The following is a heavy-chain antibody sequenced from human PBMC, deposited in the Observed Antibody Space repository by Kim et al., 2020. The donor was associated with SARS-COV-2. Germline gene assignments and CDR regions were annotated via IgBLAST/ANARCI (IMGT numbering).Heavy chain of an antibody. CDR2: IKQDGSEK. CDR3: ATGYSSGWAGALDI. D-gene: IGHD6-19*01. Sequence: GGSLRLSCAASGFTLSSYWMSWVRQAPGKGLEWVANIKQDGSEKYCLDSVKGRFTISRDNAKNSLYLQMNSLRAEDTAVYYCATGYSSGWAGALDIWGQGTMVTVSS. J-gene: IGHJ3*02. CDR1: GFTLSSYW. V-gene: IGHV3-7*01.